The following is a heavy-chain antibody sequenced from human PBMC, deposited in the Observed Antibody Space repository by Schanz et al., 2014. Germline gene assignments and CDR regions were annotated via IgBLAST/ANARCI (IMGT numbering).Heavy chain of an antibody. CDR3: ARERGVRGGGVWKVNWFDP. Sequence: QVPLVQSGAEVRKPGSSVRVSCKASGGTFTSYAFSWVRQAPGQGLEWMGRIIPIVDITNYAQKFLGRVTITADKSTSTAYMELKSLRSEDTAVYYCARERGVRGGGVWKVNWFDPWGQGTLVTVSS. CDR2: IIPIVDIT. J-gene: IGHJ5*02. CDR1: GGTFTSYA. D-gene: IGHD3-10*01. V-gene: IGHV1-69*04.